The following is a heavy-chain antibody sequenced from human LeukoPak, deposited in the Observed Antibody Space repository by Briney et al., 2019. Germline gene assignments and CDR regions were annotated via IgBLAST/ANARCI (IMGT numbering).Heavy chain of an antibody. J-gene: IGHJ6*03. CDR1: GGSISSGGYY. Sequence: PSETLSLTCTVSGGSISSGGYYWSWIRQPPGKGLEWIGYIYYSGSTYYNPSLKSRVTISVDTSKNQFSLKLSSVTAADTAVYYCARDRGWLSHDYYYYMDVWGKGTTVTVSS. V-gene: IGHV4-30-4*08. D-gene: IGHD3-22*01. CDR2: IYYSGST. CDR3: ARDRGWLSHDYYYYMDV.